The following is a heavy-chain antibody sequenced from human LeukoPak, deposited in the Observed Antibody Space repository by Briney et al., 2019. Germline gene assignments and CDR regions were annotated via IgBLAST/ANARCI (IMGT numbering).Heavy chain of an antibody. Sequence: GGSLRLSCAASGFTFSSYEMNWVRQAPGKGLEWVSYISSSGSTIYYADSVKGRFTISRDNAKNSLYLQMNSLRAEDTAVYYCRGYGYGLDYWGQGTLVTVSS. J-gene: IGHJ4*02. D-gene: IGHD5-18*01. CDR2: ISSSGSTI. CDR3: RGYGYGLDY. V-gene: IGHV3-48*03. CDR1: GFTFSSYE.